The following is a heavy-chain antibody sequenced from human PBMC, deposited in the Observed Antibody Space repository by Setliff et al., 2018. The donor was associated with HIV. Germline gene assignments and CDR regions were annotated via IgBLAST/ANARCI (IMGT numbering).Heavy chain of an antibody. CDR3: STGWGLYDNRHTAAGYLQH. CDR1: GHTFSNYD. J-gene: IGHJ1*01. CDR2: MNPNSGDT. V-gene: IGHV1-8*01. D-gene: IGHD3-22*01. Sequence: ASVKVSCKASGHTFSNYDVIWVRRATGQGLEWMGWMNPNSGDTGYEQKFQGRVIMTRYTSISKAYMELRSLTSTDTAVYFCSTGWGLYDNRHTAAGYLQHWGQGNLVTVSS.